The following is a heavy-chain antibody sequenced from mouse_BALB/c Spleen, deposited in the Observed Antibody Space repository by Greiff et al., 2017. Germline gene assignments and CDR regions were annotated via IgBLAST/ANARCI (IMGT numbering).Heavy chain of an antibody. Sequence: EVQVVESGGGLVKPGGSLKLSCAASGFTFSSYAMSWVRQTPEKRLEWVASISSGGSTYYPDSVKGRFTISRDNARNILYLQMSSLRSEDTAMYYCARGGSSYRYFDVWGAGTTVTVSS. V-gene: IGHV5-6-5*01. CDR3: ARGGSSYRYFDV. CDR1: GFTFSSYA. J-gene: IGHJ1*01. CDR2: ISSGGST. D-gene: IGHD1-1*01.